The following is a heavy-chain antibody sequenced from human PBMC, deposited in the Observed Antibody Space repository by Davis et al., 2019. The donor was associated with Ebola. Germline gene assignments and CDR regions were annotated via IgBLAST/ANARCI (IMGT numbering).Heavy chain of an antibody. J-gene: IGHJ6*03. V-gene: IGHV3-30*04. D-gene: IGHD5-24*01. CDR2: ISYDGNNE. CDR3: AKGWLQSHYYYYYMDV. CDR1: GFTFSDYA. Sequence: GESLKISCAASGFTFSDYAVHWVRQAPGKGLEWVAVISYDGNNENYADSVKGRFTISRDISKNTLYLQMNSLRHEDTAVYYCAKGWLQSHYYYYYMDVWGQGTTVNVSS.